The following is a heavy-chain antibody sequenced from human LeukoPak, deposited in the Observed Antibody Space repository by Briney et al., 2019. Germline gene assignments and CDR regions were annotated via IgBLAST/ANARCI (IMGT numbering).Heavy chain of an antibody. CDR1: GFTFSSYE. D-gene: IGHD3-22*01. Sequence: GGSLRLSCAASGFTFSSYEMNWVRQAPGKGLEWVSSISSSSSYIYYADSVKGRFTISRDNAKNSLYLQMNSLRAEDTAVYYCARDENYYDSSGYYPVFDYWGQGTLVTVSS. CDR2: ISSSSSYI. V-gene: IGHV3-21*01. CDR3: ARDENYYDSSGYYPVFDY. J-gene: IGHJ4*02.